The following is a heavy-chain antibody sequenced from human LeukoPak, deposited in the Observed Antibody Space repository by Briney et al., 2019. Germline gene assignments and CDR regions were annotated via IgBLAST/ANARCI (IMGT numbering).Heavy chain of an antibody. CDR1: GYTFTSYG. CDR2: ISGYNGNT. CDR3: ARGIRDWYFDL. D-gene: IGHD5-18*01. J-gene: IGHJ2*01. V-gene: IGHV1-18*01. Sequence: GASVKVSCKASGYTFTSYGITWVRQAPGQGLEWMGWISGYNGNTNYAQKFQGRVTMTTDTSTSTVYMELRSLRSDDTAVYYCARGIRDWYFDLWGRGTLVTVSS.